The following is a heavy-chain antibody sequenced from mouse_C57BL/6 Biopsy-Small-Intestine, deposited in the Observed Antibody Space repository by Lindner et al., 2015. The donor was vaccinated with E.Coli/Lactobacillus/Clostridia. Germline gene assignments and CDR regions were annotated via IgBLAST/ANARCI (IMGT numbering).Heavy chain of an antibody. CDR3: ARDYIAAAGEFYYYGMDV. J-gene: IGHJ1*01. Sequence: SVKVSCKASGYTFTSYYMHWVRQAPGQGLEWMGIINPKGGSTSYAQKFQGRVTMTRDTSTSTVYMEVSSLRSEDTAVYYCARDYIAAAGEFYYYGMDVWGQGTTVTVSS. V-gene: IGHV1-64*01. CDR1: GYTFTSYY. CDR2: INPKGGST. D-gene: IGHD1-1*01.